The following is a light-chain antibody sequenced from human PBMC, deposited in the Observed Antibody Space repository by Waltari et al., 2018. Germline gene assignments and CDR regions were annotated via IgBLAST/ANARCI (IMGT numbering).Light chain of an antibody. CDR3: MQGLQSPQIT. Sequence: EIVMTQSPLSLPVTPGEPASMSCRSSPSLLHSNGYSYLDWYVQKPGQSPQLLIYLGSTRASGVPDRFSGSGSGTDFTLKINRVEAEDVGVYYCMQGLQSPQITFGQGTRLEI. CDR1: PSLLHSNGYSY. J-gene: IGKJ5*01. V-gene: IGKV2-28*01. CDR2: LGS.